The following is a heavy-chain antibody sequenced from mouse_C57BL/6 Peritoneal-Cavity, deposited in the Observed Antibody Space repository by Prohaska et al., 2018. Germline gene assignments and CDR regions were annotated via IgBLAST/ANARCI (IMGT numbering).Heavy chain of an antibody. Sequence: SVNLSCKTSCYTFTSYDINWVKQRPGQGLEWIGWIYPRDGSTKYNEKFKGKATLTVDTSSSTAYMGIKSRTYEDSAVYLCGRRGGGYFDVWGTGTTVTVSS. V-gene: IGHV1-85*01. J-gene: IGHJ1*03. CDR2: IYPRDGST. CDR1: CYTFTSYD. CDR3: GRRGGGYFDV.